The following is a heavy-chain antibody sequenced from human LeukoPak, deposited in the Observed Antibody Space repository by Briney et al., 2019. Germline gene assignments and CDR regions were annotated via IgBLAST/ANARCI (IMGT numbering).Heavy chain of an antibody. CDR1: GFTFSSYA. J-gene: IGHJ6*02. V-gene: IGHV3-30-3*01. D-gene: IGHD2-2*02. CDR2: ISYDGSNK. Sequence: PGGSLRLSCAASGFTFSSYAMHWVRQAPGKGLEWVAVISYDGSNKYYADSVKGRFTISRDNSKNTLYLQMNSLRAEDTAVYYRARVEGMDIVVVPAAINYYYYGMDVWGQGTTVTVSS. CDR3: ARVEGMDIVVVPAAINYYYYGMDV.